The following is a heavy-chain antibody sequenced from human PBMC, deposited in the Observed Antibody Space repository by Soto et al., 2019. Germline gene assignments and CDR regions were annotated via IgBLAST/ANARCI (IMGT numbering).Heavy chain of an antibody. J-gene: IGHJ6*02. CDR2: INPNSGGT. Sequence: ASVKVSCKASGYTFTGDYMNWVRQAPGQGLEWMGWINPNSGGTNYAQKFQGWVTMTRDTSISTAYMELSRLRSDDTAVYYCARGYSSPFCYYYGIDVWGQGTTVTVSS. V-gene: IGHV1-2*04. CDR3: ARGYSSPFCYYYGIDV. D-gene: IGHD6-13*01. CDR1: GYTFTGDY.